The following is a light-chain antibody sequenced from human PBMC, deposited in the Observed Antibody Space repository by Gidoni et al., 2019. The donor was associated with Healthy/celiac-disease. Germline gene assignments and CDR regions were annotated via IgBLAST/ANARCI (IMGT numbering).Light chain of an antibody. V-gene: IGKV3-15*01. CDR2: GAS. CDR1: QRVSSN. CDR3: QQYNNWPQIFT. Sequence: ELVMTQSPAPLSVSPGERATLSCSASQRVSSNLAWYQQKPGQAPRLLIYGASTRATGIPARFSGSGSVTEFTLTISSLQSEDFAVYYCQQYNNWPQIFTFXPXTKVEIK. J-gene: IGKJ3*01.